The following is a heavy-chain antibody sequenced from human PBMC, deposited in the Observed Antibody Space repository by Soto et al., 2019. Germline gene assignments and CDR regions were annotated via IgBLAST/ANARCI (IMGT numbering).Heavy chain of an antibody. J-gene: IGHJ6*02. D-gene: IGHD3-10*01. V-gene: IGHV3-21*01. CDR2: ISSSSSYI. CDR1: GFTFSSYS. Sequence: PGGSLRLSCAASGFTFSSYSMNWVRQAPGKGLEWVSSISSSSSYIYYADSVKGRFTISRDSAKNSLYLQMNSLRAEDTAVYYCASSHRSYGMDVWGQGTTVTVSS. CDR3: ASSHRSYGMDV.